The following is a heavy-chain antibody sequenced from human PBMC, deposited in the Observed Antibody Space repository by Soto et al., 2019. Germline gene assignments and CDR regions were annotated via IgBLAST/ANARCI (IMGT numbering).Heavy chain of an antibody. CDR3: ARDRSGYDQTPDY. CDR2: IWYDGTNT. V-gene: IGHV3-33*01. J-gene: IGHJ4*02. Sequence: QVQLVESGGGVVQPGRSLRLSCAASGFTFRTYGMHWVRQAPGKGLEWVAVIWYDGTNTYYADSVKGRFTISRDNSKNILYLQMNSLRAEDTAVYYCARDRSGYDQTPDYWGQGTLVTVSS. D-gene: IGHD5-12*01. CDR1: GFTFRTYG.